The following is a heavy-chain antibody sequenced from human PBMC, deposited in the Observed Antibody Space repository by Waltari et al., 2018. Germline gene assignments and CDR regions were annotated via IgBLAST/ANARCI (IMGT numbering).Heavy chain of an antibody. V-gene: IGHV3-23*01. J-gene: IGHJ4*02. Sequence: EVQLLESGGGLVQPGGSLRLSCAASGFTFSSYAMSWVRQAPGKGLEWVSAISGSGGSTYYADSVKGRFTSSRDNSKNTLYLQMNSLRAEDTAVYYCAKDKGTFFSITREVDYWGQGTLVTVSS. D-gene: IGHD1-20*01. CDR3: AKDKGTFFSITREVDY. CDR2: ISGSGGST. CDR1: GFTFSSYA.